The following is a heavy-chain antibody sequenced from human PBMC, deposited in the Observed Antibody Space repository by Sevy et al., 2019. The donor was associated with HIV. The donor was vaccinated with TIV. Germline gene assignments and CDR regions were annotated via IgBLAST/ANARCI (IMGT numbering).Heavy chain of an antibody. J-gene: IGHJ1*01. CDR1: RVSIGSGSYY. CDR3: ARGVATLDSVEYFHH. D-gene: IGHD5-12*01. CDR2: VYTSGRT. Sequence: SETLSLTCTVSRVSIGSGSYYWSWIRQPAGKGLEWIGRVYTSGRTDYNPSVRSRVTISVDTSKNQFSLKLTSVTAADTAVYYCARGVATLDSVEYFHHWGQGTLVTVSS. V-gene: IGHV4-61*02.